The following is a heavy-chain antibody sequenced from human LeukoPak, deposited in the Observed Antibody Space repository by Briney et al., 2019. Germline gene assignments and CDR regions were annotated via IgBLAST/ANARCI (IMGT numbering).Heavy chain of an antibody. CDR3: ARHGEYCSSTSCYVGVWFDP. D-gene: IGHD2-2*01. CDR2: IYPGDSDT. J-gene: IGHJ5*02. V-gene: IGHV5-51*01. Sequence: GESLKISCKGSGYSFTSYWIGWVRQMSGKGLEWMGIIYPGDSDTRYSPSFQGQVTISADKSISTAYLQWSSLKASDTAMYYCARHGEYCSSTSCYVGVWFDPWGQGTLVTVSS. CDR1: GYSFTSYW.